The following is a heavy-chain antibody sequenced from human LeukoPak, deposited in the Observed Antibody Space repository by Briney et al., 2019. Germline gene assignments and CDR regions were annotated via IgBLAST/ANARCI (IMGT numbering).Heavy chain of an antibody. CDR1: GFTFNKYN. CDR3: ATMPPSGAHNSLDH. Sequence: PGGSLRLSCAASGFTFNKYNMNWVRQAPGKGLEWVSSISSSSSYIYYADSAKGRFTISRDNAKNSLYLQMNSLGAEDTAVYYCATMPPSGAHNSLDHWGQGTLVTVSS. V-gene: IGHV3-21*01. J-gene: IGHJ4*02. CDR2: ISSSSSYI. D-gene: IGHD2-2*01.